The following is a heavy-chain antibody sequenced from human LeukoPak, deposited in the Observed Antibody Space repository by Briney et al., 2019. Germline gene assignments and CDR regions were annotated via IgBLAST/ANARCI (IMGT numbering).Heavy chain of an antibody. J-gene: IGHJ5*02. D-gene: IGHD3-10*01. Sequence: GGSLRPSCAASGFTLSSHAMSRVRPAPGKGLEWVSAISGSGGSTYYADSVKGRLTTSRDNSKNSLYLQMNSLRAEDTAVYYCAKVRYYYGSGINWFDPWGQGTLVTVSS. CDR3: AKVRYYYGSGINWFDP. CDR1: GFTLSSHA. V-gene: IGHV3-23*01. CDR2: ISGSGGST.